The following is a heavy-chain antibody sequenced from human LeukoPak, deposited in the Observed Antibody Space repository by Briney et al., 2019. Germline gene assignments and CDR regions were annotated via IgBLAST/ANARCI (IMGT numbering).Heavy chain of an antibody. CDR1: GFTFNTYT. CDR3: ARDPKVGATRHAFDI. V-gene: IGHV3-30*04. J-gene: IGHJ3*02. D-gene: IGHD1-26*01. CDR2: ISYDGSNK. Sequence: HPGGSLRLSCAASGFTFNTYTMNWVRQAPGKGLEWVAVISYDGSNKYYADSVKGRFTISRDNSKNTLYLQMNSLRAEDTAVYYCARDPKVGATRHAFDIWGQGTMVTVSS.